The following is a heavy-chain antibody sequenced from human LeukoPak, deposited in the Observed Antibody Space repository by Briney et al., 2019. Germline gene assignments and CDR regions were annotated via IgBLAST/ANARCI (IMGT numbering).Heavy chain of an antibody. CDR3: TRVGVGGY. J-gene: IGHJ4*02. V-gene: IGHV3-7*01. D-gene: IGHD3-16*01. Sequence: PGGSLRLSCAASVFTLSNAWVTWVRQAPGKGLEWVANISPDGSDKYYVDSVKGRFTISRDNAKDSLFLQMNSLRADDTAMYFCTRVGVGGYWGQGTLVTVSS. CDR2: ISPDGSDK. CDR1: VFTLSNAW.